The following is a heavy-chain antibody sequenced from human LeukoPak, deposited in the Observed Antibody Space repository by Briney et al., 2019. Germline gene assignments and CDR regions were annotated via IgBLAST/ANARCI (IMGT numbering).Heavy chain of an antibody. Sequence: PGGSLRLSCAASGFIFSAYAMTWVRQAPGKGLEWVSAISGSGGSTYYADSVKGRFTISRDNSKNTLYLQMNSLRAEDTAVNYCAKDLYDSTGYYYPYWGQGTLVTVSS. CDR3: AKDLYDSTGYYYPY. CDR2: ISGSGGST. CDR1: GFIFSAYA. D-gene: IGHD3-22*01. J-gene: IGHJ4*02. V-gene: IGHV3-23*01.